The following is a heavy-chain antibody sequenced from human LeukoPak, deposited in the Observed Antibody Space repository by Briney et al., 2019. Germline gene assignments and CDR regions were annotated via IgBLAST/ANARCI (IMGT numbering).Heavy chain of an antibody. J-gene: IGHJ4*02. D-gene: IGHD4-17*01. V-gene: IGHV4-34*01. CDR3: ARIDYGDYGY. Sequence: KPSETLSLTCAVYGGSFSGYYWSWIRQPPGKGLEWIGEINHSGSTNYNPSLKSRVTISVDTSKNQFSLKLSSVTAADTAVYYCARIDYGDYGYWGQGTLVTVSS. CDR1: GGSFSGYY. CDR2: INHSGST.